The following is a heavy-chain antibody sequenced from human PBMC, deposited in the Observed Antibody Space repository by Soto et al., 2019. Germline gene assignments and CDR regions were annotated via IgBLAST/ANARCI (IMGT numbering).Heavy chain of an antibody. Sequence: QVHLVQSGAEVKKPGASGKVSCKGSGYGFTTYGITWVRQAPGQGLEWMACIGAHNGNTNYAPKLQGRGTVNRDTSTSTAYMELRSLRSDDTAVYYCARGRYGDYWGQGALVTVSS. CDR1: GYGFTTYG. J-gene: IGHJ4*02. V-gene: IGHV1-18*01. D-gene: IGHD1-1*01. CDR2: IGAHNGNT. CDR3: ARGRYGDY.